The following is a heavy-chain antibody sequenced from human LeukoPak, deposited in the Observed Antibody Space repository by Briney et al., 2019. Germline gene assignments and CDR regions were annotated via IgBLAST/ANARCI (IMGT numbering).Heavy chain of an antibody. J-gene: IGHJ4*02. V-gene: IGHV1-46*01. CDR1: GYTFTSYY. CDR3: ARVYSSRDDFDY. D-gene: IGHD6-13*01. CDR2: INFSGGTT. Sequence: ASVKVSCKASGYTFTSYYMHWVRQAPGQGLEWMGIINFSGGTTSYPQKFQGRVTMTRDTSTSTVYMELSSLRSEDTAVYYCARVYSSRDDFDYWGQGTLVTVSS.